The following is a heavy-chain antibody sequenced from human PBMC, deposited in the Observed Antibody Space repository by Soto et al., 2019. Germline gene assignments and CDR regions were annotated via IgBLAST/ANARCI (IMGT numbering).Heavy chain of an antibody. J-gene: IGHJ4*02. CDR3: ASKSYVWGSYRF. D-gene: IGHD3-16*02. V-gene: IGHV4-34*01. Sequence: SETLSLTCAAYGGSFNDYYWIWIRQPPGKGLEWIGEISHSGSTNYNSSLKSRVTMSVDTSKNQFSLKLSSVTAADTAVYYCASKSYVWGSYRFWGQGTQVT. CDR1: GGSFNDYY. CDR2: ISHSGST.